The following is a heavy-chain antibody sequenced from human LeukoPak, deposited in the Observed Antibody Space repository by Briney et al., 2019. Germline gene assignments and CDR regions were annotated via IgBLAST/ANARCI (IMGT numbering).Heavy chain of an antibody. Sequence: SETLSLTCTVSGGSISSYYWSWIRQPPGKGLEWIGYIYYSGSTNYNPSLKSRVTISVDTSKNQFSLKLSSVTAADTAVYHCARDDYGDVFDTWGQGTMVTVSS. CDR1: GGSISSYY. D-gene: IGHD4/OR15-4a*01. CDR3: ARDDYGDVFDT. J-gene: IGHJ3*02. CDR2: IYYSGST. V-gene: IGHV4-59*01.